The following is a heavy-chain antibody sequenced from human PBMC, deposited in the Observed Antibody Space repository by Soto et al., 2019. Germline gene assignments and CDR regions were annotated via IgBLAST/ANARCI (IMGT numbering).Heavy chain of an antibody. CDR1: GGSFSGYY. V-gene: IGHV4-34*01. CDR3: ARVNGQLYYYYYYGMDV. Sequence: PSETLSLTCAVYGGSFSGYYWSWIRQPPGKGLEWIGEINHSGSTDYNPSLKSRVTISVDTSKNQFSLKLSSVTAADTAVYYCARVNGQLYYYYYYGMDVWGQGTTVTVSS. J-gene: IGHJ6*02. CDR2: INHSGST. D-gene: IGHD1-1*01.